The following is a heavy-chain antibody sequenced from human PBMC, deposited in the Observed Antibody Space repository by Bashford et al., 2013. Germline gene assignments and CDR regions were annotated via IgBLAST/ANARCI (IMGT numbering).Heavy chain of an antibody. CDR3: ARPIAAALGWFDP. CDR1: GGSISSDGSS. D-gene: IGHD6-13*01. V-gene: IGHV4-31*03. J-gene: IGHJ5*02. CDR2: IFSTGTT. Sequence: SSETLSLTCTVSGGSISSDGSSWAWIRQHPGKGLEWMGDIFSTGTTFYNPSLRSRITISVDSSKNQFSLNLSSVTAADTAVYYCARPIAAALGWFDPWGQGTLVTVSS.